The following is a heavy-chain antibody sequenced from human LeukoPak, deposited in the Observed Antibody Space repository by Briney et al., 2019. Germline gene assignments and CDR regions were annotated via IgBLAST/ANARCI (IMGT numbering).Heavy chain of an antibody. CDR3: ARVGERWRQLPDY. CDR2: IYSGGST. J-gene: IGHJ4*02. CDR1: GFTVSSNY. D-gene: IGHD5-24*01. Sequence: PGGSLRLSCAASGFTVSSNYMSWVRQAPGKGLEWVSVIYSGGSTYYADSVKGRFTISRDNSKNTLYLQMNSLRAEDTAVYYCARVGERWRQLPDYWGQGTLVTVSS. V-gene: IGHV3-66*02.